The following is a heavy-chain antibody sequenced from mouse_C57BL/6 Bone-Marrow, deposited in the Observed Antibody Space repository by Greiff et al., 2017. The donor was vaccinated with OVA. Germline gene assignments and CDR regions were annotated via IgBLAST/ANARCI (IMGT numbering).Heavy chain of an antibody. V-gene: IGHV1-69*01. D-gene: IGHD2-4*01. J-gene: IGHJ1*03. CDR1: GYTFTSYW. Sequence: QVQLQQPGAELVMPGASVKLSCKASGYTFTSYWMHWVKQRPGQGLEWIGEIDPSDSYTNYNHKFKGKSTLTVDKSSSTAYMQLSSLASEDSAVYYCASQRWVYYEYDGGPWYFDVWGTGTTVTVSS. CDR2: IDPSDSYT. CDR3: ASQRWVYYEYDGGPWYFDV.